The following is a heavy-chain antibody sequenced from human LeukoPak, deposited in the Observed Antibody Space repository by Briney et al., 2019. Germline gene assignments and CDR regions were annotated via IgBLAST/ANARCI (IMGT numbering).Heavy chain of an antibody. V-gene: IGHV1-18*01. Sequence: ASVKVSCTASGFTFTSNSFSWVRQVPGQGLEWLGWISAYNGNTYYAQNVQDRVTMTTDTSTTTVYMELRSLRSDDTAVYYCVRDPHNGMDVWGQGTTVTVSS. CDR3: VRDPHNGMDV. J-gene: IGHJ6*02. CDR1: GFTFTSNS. CDR2: ISAYNGNT.